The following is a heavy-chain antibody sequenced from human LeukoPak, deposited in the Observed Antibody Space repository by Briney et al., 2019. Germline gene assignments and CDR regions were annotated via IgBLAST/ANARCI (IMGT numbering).Heavy chain of an antibody. J-gene: IGHJ4*02. CDR2: ISSSSSTI. CDR1: GFTFSSYS. D-gene: IGHD2-2*01. CDR3: AGSAILVVVPAAFDY. V-gene: IGHV3-48*01. Sequence: GGSLRLSCAASGFTFSSYSMNWVRQAPGKGLEWVSYISSSSSTIYYADSVKGRFTISRDIAKNSLYLQMNSLRAEDTAVYYCAGSAILVVVPAAFDYWGQGTLVTVSS.